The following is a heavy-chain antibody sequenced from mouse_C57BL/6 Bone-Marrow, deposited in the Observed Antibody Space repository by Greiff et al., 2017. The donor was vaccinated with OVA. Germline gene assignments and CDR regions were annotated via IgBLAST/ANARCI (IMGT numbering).Heavy chain of an antibody. CDR3: TRVDDWFAY. V-gene: IGHV5-9-1*02. J-gene: IGHJ3*01. CDR1: GFTFSSYA. Sequence: EVKLVESGEGLVKPGGSLKLSCAASGFTFSSYAMSWVRQTPEKRLEWVAYISSGGDYIYYADTVKGRFTISKDNARNTLYLQMSRLKSEDTAMYYCTRVDDWFAYWGQGTLVTVSA. CDR2: ISSGGDYI.